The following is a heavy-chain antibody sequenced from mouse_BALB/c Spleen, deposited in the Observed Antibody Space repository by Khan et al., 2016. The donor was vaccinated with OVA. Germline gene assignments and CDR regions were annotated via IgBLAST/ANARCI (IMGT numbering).Heavy chain of an antibody. CDR2: INTHSGVP. CDR1: GYTFTTAG. Sequence: QIQLVQSGPELKKPGETVRISCKASGYTFTTAGMQWVQQMPGKGLKWIGWINTHSGVPKYAEDFKGRFAFSLETSASTVYLQITNLKNEDTATXFCAGGGAAYYRNDGGAMDYWGQGTSVTVSS. CDR3: AGGGAAYYRNDGGAMDY. V-gene: IGHV9-4*02. J-gene: IGHJ4*01. D-gene: IGHD2-14*01.